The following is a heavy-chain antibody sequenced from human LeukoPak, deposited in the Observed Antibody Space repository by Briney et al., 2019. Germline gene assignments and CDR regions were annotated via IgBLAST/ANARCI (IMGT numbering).Heavy chain of an antibody. V-gene: IGHV3-15*01. CDR3: TTDLVPFLEWLLSGY. CDR1: GFTFTNYA. CDR2: IKSKTDGGTT. Sequence: GGSLRLSCAASGFTFTNYAMSWVRQAPGKGLEWVGRIKSKTDGGTTDYAAPVKGRFTISRDDSKNTLYLQMNSLKTEGTAVYYCTTDLVPFLEWLLSGYWGQGTLVTVSS. J-gene: IGHJ4*02. D-gene: IGHD3-3*01.